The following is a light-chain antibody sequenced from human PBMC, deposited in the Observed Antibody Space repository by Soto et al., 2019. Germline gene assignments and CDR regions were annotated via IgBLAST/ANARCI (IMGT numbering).Light chain of an antibody. Sequence: DIQMTQSPSTLSASVGDRVTITCRASQSINNYLAWYQQKPGKAPKLLIYKASTLESGVPSRFSGSGSGTEFTLSISSLQPDEFATYYCQQYESFPRTFGQGTKVEI. V-gene: IGKV1-5*03. CDR3: QQYESFPRT. CDR2: KAS. CDR1: QSINNY. J-gene: IGKJ1*01.